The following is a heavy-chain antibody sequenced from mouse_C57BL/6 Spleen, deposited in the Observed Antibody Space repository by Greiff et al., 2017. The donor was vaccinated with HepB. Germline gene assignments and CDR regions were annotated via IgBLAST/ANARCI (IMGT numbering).Heavy chain of an antibody. CDR1: GFTFSDYG. D-gene: IGHD2-4*01. V-gene: IGHV5-17*01. Sequence: EVQRVESGGGLVKPGGSLKLSCAASGFTFSDYGMHWVRQAPEKGLEWVAYISSGSSTIYYADTVKGRFTISRDNAKNTLFLQMTSLRSEDTAMYYCARLGYYDEDYYAMDYWGQGTSVTVSS. CDR3: ARLGYYDEDYYAMDY. CDR2: ISSGSSTI. J-gene: IGHJ4*01.